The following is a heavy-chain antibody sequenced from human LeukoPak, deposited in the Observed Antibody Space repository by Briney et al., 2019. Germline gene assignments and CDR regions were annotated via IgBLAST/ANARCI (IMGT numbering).Heavy chain of an antibody. V-gene: IGHV4-59*01. D-gene: IGHD3-22*01. Sequence: PSETLSLTCTVSGDSLSSYYWSWIRQPPGKGLEWIGNIYYIGSTNYDPSLKSRVTISVDRSKNHFSLKLSSVTAADTAVYYCARADSSGYEHFDYWGQGTLVTVSS. CDR3: ARADSSGYEHFDY. CDR2: IYYIGST. CDR1: GDSLSSYY. J-gene: IGHJ4*02.